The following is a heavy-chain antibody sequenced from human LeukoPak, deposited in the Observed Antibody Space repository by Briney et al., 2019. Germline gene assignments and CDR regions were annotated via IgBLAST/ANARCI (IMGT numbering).Heavy chain of an antibody. Sequence: GGSLRLSCAASGFTFSSYWMSWFRQAPGKGLEWVANIKQDGSEKYYVDSVKGRFTISRDNAKNSLYLQMNSLRAEDTAVYYCAREKASPSFDYWGQGTLVTVSS. CDR2: IKQDGSEK. CDR1: GFTFSSYW. V-gene: IGHV3-7*01. CDR3: AREKASPSFDY. J-gene: IGHJ4*02.